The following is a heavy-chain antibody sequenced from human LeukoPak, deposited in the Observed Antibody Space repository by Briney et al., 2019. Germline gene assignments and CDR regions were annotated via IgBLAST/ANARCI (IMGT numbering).Heavy chain of an antibody. Sequence: GGSLRLSXAASGFTFSSYSMNWVRQAPGEVLEWVSSISSGGGYTYYADSVKGRFTISRDNAKNSLYLQMNSLRAEDTAVYYCARNPLISGYYYYYMDVWGKGTTVTVSS. CDR1: GFTFSSYS. J-gene: IGHJ6*03. CDR2: ISSGGGYT. D-gene: IGHD3-16*01. CDR3: ARNPLISGYYYYYMDV. V-gene: IGHV3-21*06.